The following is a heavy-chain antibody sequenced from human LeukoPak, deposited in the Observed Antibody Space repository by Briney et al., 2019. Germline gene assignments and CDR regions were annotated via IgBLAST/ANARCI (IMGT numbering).Heavy chain of an antibody. CDR2: MDPVSGGT. Sequence: ASVKVSCKASRYTFTAYYIHWVRQAPGQGLEWMGWMDPVSGGTNYAQRFQGRVTMTRGSSISTAYMQLSSLRSDDTADTAVYYCARGVGSSWFDPWGQGTLVTVSS. D-gene: IGHD2-15*01. CDR3: ARGVGSSWFDP. J-gene: IGHJ5*02. CDR1: RYTFTAYY. V-gene: IGHV1-2*02.